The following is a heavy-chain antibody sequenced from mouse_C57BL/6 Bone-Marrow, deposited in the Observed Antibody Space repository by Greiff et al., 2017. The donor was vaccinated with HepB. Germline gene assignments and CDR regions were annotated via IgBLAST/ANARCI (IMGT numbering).Heavy chain of an antibody. CDR2: IYPRSGNT. Sequence: QVQLKESGAELARPGASVKLSCKASGYTFTSYGISWVKQRTGQGLEWIGEIYPRSGNTYYNEKFKGKATLTADKSSSTAYMELRSLTSEDSAVYFCALSSSYAMDYWGKGTSVTVSS. D-gene: IGHD1-1*01. V-gene: IGHV1-81*01. CDR1: GYTFTSYG. J-gene: IGHJ4*01. CDR3: ALSSSYAMDY.